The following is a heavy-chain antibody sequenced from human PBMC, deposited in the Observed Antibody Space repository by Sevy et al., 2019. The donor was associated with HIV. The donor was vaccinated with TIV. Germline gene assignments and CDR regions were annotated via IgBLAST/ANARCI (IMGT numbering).Heavy chain of an antibody. D-gene: IGHD5-18*01. Sequence: GGSLRLSCEASGFRFSDYYMSWIRMAPGKGLECVSYISPSGITKYYADSVKGRFTISRDFAKNSLSLQMNSLKADDTAVYFCARGMGWIQTWLPDYWGQGTLVTVSS. J-gene: IGHJ4*02. CDR1: GFRFSDYY. CDR2: ISPSGITK. V-gene: IGHV3-11*01. CDR3: ARGMGWIQTWLPDY.